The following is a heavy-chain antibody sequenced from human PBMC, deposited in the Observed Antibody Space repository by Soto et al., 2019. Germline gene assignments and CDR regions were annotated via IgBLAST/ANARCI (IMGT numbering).Heavy chain of an antibody. D-gene: IGHD3-3*01. V-gene: IGHV6-1*01. J-gene: IGHJ4*02. CDR1: GDSVSSNSAA. CDR2: TYYRSKWYN. CDR3: ARGSLLRFLEWLFDY. Sequence: SQTLSLTCAISGDSVSSNSAAWNWIRQSPSRGLERLGRTYYRSKWYNDYAVSVKSRITINPDTSKNQFSLQLNSVTPEDTAVYHCARGSLLRFLEWLFDYWGQGTLVTVSS.